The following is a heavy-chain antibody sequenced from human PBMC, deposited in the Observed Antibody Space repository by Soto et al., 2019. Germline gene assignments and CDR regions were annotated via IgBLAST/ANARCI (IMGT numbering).Heavy chain of an antibody. CDR1: GGSVRGGYYY. V-gene: IGHV4-61*01. CDR2: IDYSGST. CDR3: AMIVQRDGSLFSNYYYGMDV. D-gene: IGHD3-22*01. Sequence: SETLSLTCTVSGGSVRGGYYYWSWIRQPPGKGLEWIGYIDYSGSTNYNPSLKSRVTMSVDTSKNQFSLKLSSVAAVVSAVYYCAMIVQRDGSLFSNYYYGMDVWGQGTTVKVSS. J-gene: IGHJ6*02.